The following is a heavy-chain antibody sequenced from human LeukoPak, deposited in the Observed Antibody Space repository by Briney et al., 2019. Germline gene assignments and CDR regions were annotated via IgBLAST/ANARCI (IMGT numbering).Heavy chain of an antibody. V-gene: IGHV3-23*01. CDR1: GFTYNNYA. J-gene: IGHJ4*02. CDR2: ISGSGRST. D-gene: IGHD1-26*01. CDR3: AKSIVNSGTYIPFDY. Sequence: PGGSLRLSCAASGFTYNNYAMNWVRQAPGKGLEWDSVISGSGRSTYYADSVKGRFTISRDKSKNTLYLQMNSLRAEDTAIYYCAKSIVNSGTYIPFDYWGQGTLVTVSS.